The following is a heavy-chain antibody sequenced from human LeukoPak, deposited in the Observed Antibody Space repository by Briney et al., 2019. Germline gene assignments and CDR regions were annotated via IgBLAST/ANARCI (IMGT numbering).Heavy chain of an antibody. J-gene: IGHJ2*01. V-gene: IGHV6-1*01. CDR2: TYYRSKWYN. CDR1: GDSVSSKSVG. CDR3: ARDGIWPGPLDL. Sequence: SQTLSLTCAISGDSVSSKSVGWNWIRQSPSRGLEWLGRTYYRSKWYNDYAVSVKSRMIINPDTSKNQFSPQLNSVTPEDTAVYYCARDGIWPGPLDLWGRGTLVTVSS.